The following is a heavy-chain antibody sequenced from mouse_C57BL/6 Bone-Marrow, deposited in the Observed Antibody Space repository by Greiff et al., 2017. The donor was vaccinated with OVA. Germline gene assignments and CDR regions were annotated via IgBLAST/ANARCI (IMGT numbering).Heavy chain of an antibody. V-gene: IGHV1-82*01. CDR1: GYAFSSSW. D-gene: IGHD2-1*01. Sequence: VQVVESGPELVKPGASVKISCKASGYAFSSSWMNWVKQRPGKGLEWIGRIYPGDGDTNYNGKFKGKATLTADKSSSTAYMQLSSLTSEDSAVYFCARRGNLFDYWGQGTTLTVSS. CDR3: ARRGNLFDY. J-gene: IGHJ2*01. CDR2: IYPGDGDT.